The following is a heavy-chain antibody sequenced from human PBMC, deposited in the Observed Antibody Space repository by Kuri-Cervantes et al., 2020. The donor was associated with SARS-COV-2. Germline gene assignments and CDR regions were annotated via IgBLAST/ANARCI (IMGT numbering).Heavy chain of an antibody. Sequence: ESLKISCAVYGGSFSGYYWSWIRQPPGKGLEWIGEINHSGSTNYNPSLKSRVTISVDTSKNQFSLKLSSVTAADTAVYYCARGRYYDSSGFQHWARAPWSPSPQ. CDR2: INHSGST. D-gene: IGHD3-22*01. CDR1: GGSFSGYY. V-gene: IGHV4-34*01. CDR3: ARGRYYDSSGFQH. J-gene: IGHJ1*01.